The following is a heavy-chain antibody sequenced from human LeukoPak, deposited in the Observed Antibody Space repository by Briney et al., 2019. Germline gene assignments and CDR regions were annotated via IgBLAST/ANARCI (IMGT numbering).Heavy chain of an antibody. V-gene: IGHV1-69*06. Sequence: SVKVSCKASGYTFTGYYMHWVRQAPGQGLEWMGGIIPIFGTANYAQKFQGRVTITADKSTSTAYMELSSLRSEDTAVYYCAGGPVEAAAGWGQGTLVTVSS. CDR1: GYTFTGYY. D-gene: IGHD6-13*01. CDR3: AGGPVEAAAG. CDR2: IIPIFGTA. J-gene: IGHJ4*02.